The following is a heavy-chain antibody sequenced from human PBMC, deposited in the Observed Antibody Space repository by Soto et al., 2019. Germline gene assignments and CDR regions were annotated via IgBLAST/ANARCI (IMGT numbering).Heavy chain of an antibody. J-gene: IGHJ6*02. CDR2: IYYSGST. CDR1: GGSISSSSYY. D-gene: IGHD6-13*01. CDR3: ARQGSSSWYIHYYYGMDV. V-gene: IGHV4-39*01. Sequence: SETLSLPSPVSGGSISSSSYYWGWIRQPPGKGMEWIGSIYYSGSTYYNPSLKSRVTISVDTSKNQFSLKLSSVTAADTAVYYCARQGSSSWYIHYYYGMDVWGQGTTVTVSS.